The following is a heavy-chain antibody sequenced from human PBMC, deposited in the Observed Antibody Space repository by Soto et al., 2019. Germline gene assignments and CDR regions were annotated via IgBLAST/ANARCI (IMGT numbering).Heavy chain of an antibody. CDR3: AREGGGYRFAY. Sequence: QVQLQESGPGLVKPSETLSLTCTVSGGSFNPYYWSWIRQPPGKGLEWIGYIFYSGNTKYNPSLPSRVTLTVAPSKSPISLKLSSVTPAETAVFYCAREGGGYRFAYWGQGTLVTVSS. J-gene: IGHJ4*02. D-gene: IGHD1-26*01. V-gene: IGHV4-59*01. CDR2: IFYSGNT. CDR1: GGSFNPYY.